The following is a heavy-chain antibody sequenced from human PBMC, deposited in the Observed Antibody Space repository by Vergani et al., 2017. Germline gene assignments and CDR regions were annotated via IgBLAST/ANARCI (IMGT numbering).Heavy chain of an antibody. J-gene: IGHJ4*02. D-gene: IGHD2-15*01. CDR2: MDYSGST. CDR1: GDSVISTDYH. CDR3: ASKRGACRAAYCHSYDF. Sequence: QVQLQESGPGLVKPSETLSLTCTVSGDSVISTDYHWGWIRQPPGKGLGWIGSMDYSGSTSYNPSLESRISISFGMPKNQFSLRLTSVTAADTAVYYCASKRGACRAAYCHSYDFWGPGTLVGVSS. V-gene: IGHV4-39*01.